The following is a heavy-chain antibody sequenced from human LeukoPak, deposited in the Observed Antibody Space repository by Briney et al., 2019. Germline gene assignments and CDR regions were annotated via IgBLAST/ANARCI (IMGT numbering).Heavy chain of an antibody. V-gene: IGHV4-59*01. CDR3: ARVRGDGYNPPDYFDY. D-gene: IGHD5-24*01. CDR1: GGSISSYY. Sequence: SETLSLTCTVSGGSISSYYWSWIRQPPGKGQEWIGYIYYSGSTNYNPSLMSRVTISVDTSKNQFSLKLSSVTAADTAVYYCARVRGDGYNPPDYFDYWGQGTLVTVSS. CDR2: IYYSGST. J-gene: IGHJ4*02.